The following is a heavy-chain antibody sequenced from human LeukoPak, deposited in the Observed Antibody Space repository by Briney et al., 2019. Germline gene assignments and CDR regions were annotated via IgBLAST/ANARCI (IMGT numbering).Heavy chain of an antibody. V-gene: IGHV3-9*01. Sequence: PGRSLRLSCAASGFTFDDYAMHWVRQAPGKGLEWVSGISWNSGSIGYADSVKGRFTISRDNAKNSLYLQMNSLRAEDTALYYCAKDKREYYDSSGYYDGPFDYWGQGTLVTVSS. CDR1: GFTFDDYA. CDR2: ISWNSGSI. J-gene: IGHJ4*02. CDR3: AKDKREYYDSSGYYDGPFDY. D-gene: IGHD3-22*01.